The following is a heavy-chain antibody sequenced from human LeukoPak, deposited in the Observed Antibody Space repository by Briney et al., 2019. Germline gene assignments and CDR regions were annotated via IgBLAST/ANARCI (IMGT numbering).Heavy chain of an antibody. Sequence: PGGSLRLSCAASGFTFSSYGMSWVRQAPGKGLEWVSAISGSGGSTYYADSVKGRFTISRDNSKNTLYLQMNSLRAEDTAVYYCARAYYDSSGHAPEYYYYYMDVWGKGTTVTISS. D-gene: IGHD3-22*01. V-gene: IGHV3-23*01. J-gene: IGHJ6*03. CDR3: ARAYYDSSGHAPEYYYYYMDV. CDR2: ISGSGGST. CDR1: GFTFSSYG.